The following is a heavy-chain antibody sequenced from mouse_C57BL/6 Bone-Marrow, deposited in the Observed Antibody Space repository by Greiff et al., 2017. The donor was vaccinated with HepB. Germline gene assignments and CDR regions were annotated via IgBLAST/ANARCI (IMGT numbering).Heavy chain of an antibody. D-gene: IGHD1-2*01. CDR2: ISYDGSN. J-gene: IGHJ1*03. CDR3: ARRALLRYWYFDV. CDR1: GYSITSGYY. V-gene: IGHV3-6*01. Sequence: DVQLQESGPGLVKPSQSLSLTCSVTGYSITSGYYWNWIRQFPGNKLEWMGYISYDGSNNYNPSLKNRISITRDTSKNQFFLKLNSVTTEDTATYYCARRALLRYWYFDVWGTGTTVTVSS.